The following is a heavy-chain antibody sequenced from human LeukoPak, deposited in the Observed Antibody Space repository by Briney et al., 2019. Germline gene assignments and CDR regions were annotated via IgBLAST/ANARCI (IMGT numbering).Heavy chain of an antibody. J-gene: IGHJ5*02. CDR2: INHSGST. Sequence: SETLSLTCAVYGGSFSGYYWSWIRQPPGKGLEWIGEINHSGSTNYNPSLKSRVNISVDTSKNQFSLKLSSVTAADTAVYYCARGRRKVDPWGQGTLVTVSS. CDR3: ARGRRKVDP. CDR1: GGSFSGYY. V-gene: IGHV4-34*01.